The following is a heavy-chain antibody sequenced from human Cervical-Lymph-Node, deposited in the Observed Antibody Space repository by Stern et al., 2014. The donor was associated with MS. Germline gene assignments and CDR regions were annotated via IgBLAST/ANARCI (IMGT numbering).Heavy chain of an antibody. CDR2: IYYSGST. Sequence: QVQLQESGPVLVKPSETLSLTCTVSGGSISSYYWSWIRQPPGKGLEWIGYIYYSGSTNYNPSLKSRVTISLDTSKNQFSLILRSVSAADTAVYYCARKSLSMDHYFDSWGQGTLVTVSS. CDR3: ARKSLSMDHYFDS. J-gene: IGHJ4*02. V-gene: IGHV4-59*01. D-gene: IGHD2-2*03. CDR1: GGSISSYY.